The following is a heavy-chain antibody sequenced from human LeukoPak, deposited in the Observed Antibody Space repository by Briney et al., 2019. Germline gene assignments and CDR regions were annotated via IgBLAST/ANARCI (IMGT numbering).Heavy chain of an antibody. Sequence: PSETPSLTCTVSGGSISSYYWSWIRQPPGKGLEWIGYIYYSGSTNYNPSLKSRVTISVDTSKNQFSLKLSSVTAADTAVYYCARTSTVTTDYFDYWGQGTLVTVSS. CDR1: GGSISSYY. CDR2: IYYSGST. CDR3: ARTSTVTTDYFDY. V-gene: IGHV4-59*08. D-gene: IGHD4-17*01. J-gene: IGHJ4*02.